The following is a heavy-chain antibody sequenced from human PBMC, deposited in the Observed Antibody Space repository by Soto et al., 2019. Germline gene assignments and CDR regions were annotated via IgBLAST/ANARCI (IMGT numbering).Heavy chain of an antibody. CDR1: GGTFSSYA. Sequence: SVKVSCKASGGTFSSYAISWVRQAPGQGLEWMGGIIPIFGTANYAQKFQGRVTITADESTSTAYMELSSLRSEDTAVYYCARGIAAGGTRSLYYFDYWGQGTLVTVSS. CDR3: ARGIAAGGTRSLYYFDY. J-gene: IGHJ4*01. D-gene: IGHD6-13*01. CDR2: IIPIFGTA. V-gene: IGHV1-69*13.